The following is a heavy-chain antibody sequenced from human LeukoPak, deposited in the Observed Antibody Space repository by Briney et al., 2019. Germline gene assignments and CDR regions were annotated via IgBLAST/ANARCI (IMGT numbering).Heavy chain of an antibody. J-gene: IGHJ5*02. CDR3: ARGGYYGSGNDFRFDP. CDR1: GGSISSYY. Sequence: SETLSLTCTVSGGSISSYYWSWIRQPAGKGLEWIGRIYTSGSTNYNPSLKSRVTISVDTSKNQFSLKLSSVTPADTAVYYCARGGYYGSGNDFRFDPWGQGTLVTVSS. D-gene: IGHD3-10*01. V-gene: IGHV4-4*07. CDR2: IYTSGST.